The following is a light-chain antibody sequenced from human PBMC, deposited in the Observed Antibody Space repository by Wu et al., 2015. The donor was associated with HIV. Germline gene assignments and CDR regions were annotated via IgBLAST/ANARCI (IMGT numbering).Light chain of an antibody. CDR1: QRIGTN. V-gene: IGKV1-39*01. J-gene: IGKJ4*01. CDR2: GGF. Sequence: DIQMTQSPSSLSASVGDRVIITCRASQRIGTNLNWYQHKPGKAPKFSIYGGFTLQSGVSPRFSGTASGTYFTLTINSLQPEDFATYYCQQTQDFPLTFGGGTKVDI. CDR3: QQTQDFPLT.